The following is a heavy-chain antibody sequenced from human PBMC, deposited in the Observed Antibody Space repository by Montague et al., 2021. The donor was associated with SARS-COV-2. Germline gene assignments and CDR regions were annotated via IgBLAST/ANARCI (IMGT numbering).Heavy chain of an antibody. Sequence: SETLSLTCTVSGGSISSYYWSWIRQPPGKGLEWIGYIYYSGSTNYNPSLKSRVTMSADTSKNQFSLKLTSVAAADTAVYYCARLGDGVVPSPILGVGPYYSYYYMDVWGKGTTVTVSS. D-gene: IGHD3-10*01. CDR3: ARLGDGVVPSPILGVGPYYSYYYMDV. J-gene: IGHJ6*03. CDR1: GGSISSYY. V-gene: IGHV4-59*12. CDR2: IYYSGST.